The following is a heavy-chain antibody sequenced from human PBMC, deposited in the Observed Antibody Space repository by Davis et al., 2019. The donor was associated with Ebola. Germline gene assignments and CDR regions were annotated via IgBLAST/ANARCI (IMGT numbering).Heavy chain of an antibody. CDR1: GYTFTGYN. CDR2: IISNSGGT. Sequence: ASVKVSCKASGYTFTGYNIHWVRQAPGQGLEWMGRIISNSGGTNYAQKFQGRVTVTRDTSISTAYMELSRLRSDDTAVYYCARGHNYGFEYWGQGALVTVSS. D-gene: IGHD5-18*01. CDR3: ARGHNYGFEY. V-gene: IGHV1-2*06. J-gene: IGHJ4*02.